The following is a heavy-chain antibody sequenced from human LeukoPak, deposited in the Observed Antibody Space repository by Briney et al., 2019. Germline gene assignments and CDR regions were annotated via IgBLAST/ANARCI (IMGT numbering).Heavy chain of an antibody. CDR3: ARDNYDSSGYYFD. CDR1: GFPFSSYA. J-gene: IGHJ4*02. V-gene: IGHV3-48*03. D-gene: IGHD3-22*01. CDR2: ISSSGSTM. Sequence: QPGGSLRLSCSASGFPFSSYAMHWVRQAPGKGLEWVSYISSSGSTMYYADSVKGRFTISRDNAKNSLYLQMNSLRAEDTAVYYCARDNYDSSGYYFDWGQGTLVTVSS.